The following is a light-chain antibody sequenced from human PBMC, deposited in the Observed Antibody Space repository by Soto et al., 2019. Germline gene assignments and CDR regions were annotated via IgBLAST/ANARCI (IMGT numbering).Light chain of an antibody. Sequence: QSALTQPASLSGTPGQSITISCTGTSSDVGGYNYVSWYQQHPGKAPKLMIYDVSNRPSGVSNRFSGSKSGNTASLTISGLQAEDEADYYCSSYTSSSTQIGGGTKVTVL. J-gene: IGLJ2*01. CDR2: DVS. CDR3: SSYTSSSTQ. V-gene: IGLV2-14*01. CDR1: SSDVGGYNY.